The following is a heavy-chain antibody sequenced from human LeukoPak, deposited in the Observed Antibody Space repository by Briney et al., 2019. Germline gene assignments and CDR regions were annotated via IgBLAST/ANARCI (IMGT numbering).Heavy chain of an antibody. Sequence: PGRSLRLSCAASGFTFDDYAMHWVRQAPGGGLEWVSGICWNSGSIGSADSVKGRFTISRDNAKNSLYLQMNSLRAEDTALYYCAKEGRGYSYGYRAFDIWGQGTMVTVSS. D-gene: IGHD5-18*01. J-gene: IGHJ3*02. V-gene: IGHV3-9*01. CDR2: ICWNSGSI. CDR1: GFTFDDYA. CDR3: AKEGRGYSYGYRAFDI.